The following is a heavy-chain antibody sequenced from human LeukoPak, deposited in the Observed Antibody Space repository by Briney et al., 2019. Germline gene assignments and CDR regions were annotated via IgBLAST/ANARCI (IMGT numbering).Heavy chain of an antibody. CDR1: GYSFTSYW. CDR3: ARHPSRRRFLGWSRAYYYYGMDV. D-gene: IGHD3-3*01. CDR2: IYPGDSDT. J-gene: IGHJ6*02. V-gene: IGHV5-51*01. Sequence: GESLKISCKGSGYSFTSYWIGWVRQMSGKGLEWMGIIYPGDSDTRYSPSFQGQVTISADKSISTAYLQWSSLKASDTAMYYCARHPSRRRFLGWSRAYYYYGMDVWGQGTTVAVSS.